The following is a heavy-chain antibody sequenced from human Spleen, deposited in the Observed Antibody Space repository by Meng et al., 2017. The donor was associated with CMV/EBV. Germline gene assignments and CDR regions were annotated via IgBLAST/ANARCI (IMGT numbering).Heavy chain of an antibody. D-gene: IGHD4-17*01. CDR1: GASIRSSY. CDR3: ASTAVGDYRLQVH. V-gene: IGHV4-59*01. Sequence: SETLSLTCTVSGASIRSSYWSWLRQALGKGLEWIGYVYFTGTTKYNASLRRRVSISIDTSKNQFFLNVSSVTTADTAVYYCASTAVGDYRLQVHWGPGTLVTVSS. CDR2: VYFTGTT. J-gene: IGHJ4*02.